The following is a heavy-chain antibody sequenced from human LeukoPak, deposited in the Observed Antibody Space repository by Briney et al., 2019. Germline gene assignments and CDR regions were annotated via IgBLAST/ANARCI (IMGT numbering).Heavy chain of an antibody. CDR1: GFTFSSYG. Sequence: GGSLRLSCAASGFTFSSYGMHWVRQAPGKGLEWVAVIWYDGSSKYYADSVKGRFTISRDNSKNTLYLQMNSLRAEDTAVYYRARAGIAAYYYGMDVWGQGTTVTVSS. CDR3: ARAGIAAYYYGMDV. CDR2: IWYDGSSK. D-gene: IGHD6-25*01. J-gene: IGHJ6*02. V-gene: IGHV3-33*01.